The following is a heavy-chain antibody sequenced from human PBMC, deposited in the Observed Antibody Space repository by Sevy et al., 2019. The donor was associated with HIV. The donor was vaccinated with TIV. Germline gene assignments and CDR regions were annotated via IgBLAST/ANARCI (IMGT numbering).Heavy chain of an antibody. CDR1: GLTFSSYA. CDR2: ISYDGSNK. CDR3: ARGPLWFGEF. D-gene: IGHD3-10*01. Sequence: GGSLRLSCAASGLTFSSYAMHWVRQAPGKGLEWVAVISYDGSNKYYADSVKGRFTISRDNSKNTLYLQMNSLRAEDTAVYYCARGPLWFGEFWGQGTLVTVSS. J-gene: IGHJ4*02. V-gene: IGHV3-30-3*01.